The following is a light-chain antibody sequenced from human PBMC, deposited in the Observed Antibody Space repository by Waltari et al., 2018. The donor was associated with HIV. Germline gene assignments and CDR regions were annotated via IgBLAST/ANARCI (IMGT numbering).Light chain of an antibody. V-gene: IGKV3-20*01. CDR3: QQYGSSPET. J-gene: IGKJ3*01. CDR2: GAS. CDR1: QSVSSSY. Sequence: ENGLTKSPGTLSLSPGERATLSCRASQSVSSSYLAWYQQKPGQAPRLLSYGASSRATGIPDRFSGSGSGTDFTLTISRLEPEDFAVYYCQQYGSSPETFGPGTKVDIK.